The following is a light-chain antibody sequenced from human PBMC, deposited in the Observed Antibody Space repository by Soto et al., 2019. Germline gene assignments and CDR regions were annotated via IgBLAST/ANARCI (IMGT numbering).Light chain of an antibody. CDR2: GAS. CDR3: QQYNNWPRT. Sequence: EIVLTQSPATLSVSQGKRATLSCRASETVSSNLAWYQQKLGQAPGLLIYGASTRATGIPARFSGSGSGTEFTLTISSLQSEDFAVYYCQQYNNWPRTLGQGTKVDIK. CDR1: ETVSSN. V-gene: IGKV3-15*01. J-gene: IGKJ1*01.